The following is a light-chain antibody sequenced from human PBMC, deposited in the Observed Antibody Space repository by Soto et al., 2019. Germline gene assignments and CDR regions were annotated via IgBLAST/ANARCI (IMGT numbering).Light chain of an antibody. J-gene: IGKJ1*01. CDR2: TGS. CDR1: QGIKNW. CDR3: QQYYSYPRT. V-gene: IGKV1-12*01. Sequence: DIQMTQSPSYVSASVGDRVTITCRASQGIKNWLAWYQQKPGKAPNLLIYTGSSLQSGVPSRFSGSGSGTDFTLTISCLQSEDFATYYCQQYYSYPRTFGQGTKVDIK.